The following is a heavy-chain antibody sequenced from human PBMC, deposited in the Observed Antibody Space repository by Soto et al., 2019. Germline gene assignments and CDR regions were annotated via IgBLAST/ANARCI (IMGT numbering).Heavy chain of an antibody. CDR3: ARAGYCSGGSFYHDAFDV. V-gene: IGHV4-59*01. D-gene: IGHD2-15*01. CDR1: GGSISSYY. CDR2: IYYSGST. Sequence: SETLSLTCTVSGGSISSYYWSWIRQPPGKGLEWIGYIYYSGSTNYNPSLKSRVTISVDTSKNQFSLKLSSVTAADSAVYYCARAGYCSGGSFYHDAFDVWGQGTMVTVSS. J-gene: IGHJ3*01.